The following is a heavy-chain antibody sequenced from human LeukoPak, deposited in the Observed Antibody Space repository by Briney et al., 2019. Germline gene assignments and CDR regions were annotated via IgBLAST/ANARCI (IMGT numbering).Heavy chain of an antibody. J-gene: IGHJ4*02. CDR3: ARDYSGYGRFDY. CDR1: GVSISSGGYY. V-gene: IGHV4-30-4*08. CDR2: IYYSGST. Sequence: SQTLSRTGTVSGVSISSGGYYWNWIRQPPGKGLEWIGYIYYSGSTYYNPSLKSRVTISLDTSKNQFSLNLTSVTATDTAVYYCARDYSGYGRFDYWGQGTLVTVSS. D-gene: IGHD5-12*01.